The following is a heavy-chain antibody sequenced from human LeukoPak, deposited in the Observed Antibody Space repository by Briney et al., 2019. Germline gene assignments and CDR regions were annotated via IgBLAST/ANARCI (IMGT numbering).Heavy chain of an antibody. V-gene: IGHV3-21*01. D-gene: IGHD6-6*01. Sequence: PGGSLRLSCAASGFTFSSYSMNWVRQAPGKGLEWVSSISSSSSYIYYADSVKGRFTISRDNAKNSLYLQMNSLRAEDTAVYYCARDTGSSKVGAFDIWGQGTMVTVSS. CDR3: ARDTGSSKVGAFDI. CDR2: ISSSSSYI. CDR1: GFTFSSYS. J-gene: IGHJ3*02.